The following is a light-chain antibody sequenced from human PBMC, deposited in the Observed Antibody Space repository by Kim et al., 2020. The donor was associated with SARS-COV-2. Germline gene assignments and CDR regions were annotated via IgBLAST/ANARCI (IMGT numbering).Light chain of an antibody. J-gene: IGLJ3*02. CDR1: SSNVGGYNY. Sequence: QSALTQPASVSGSPGQSITISCTGTSSNVGGYNYVSWYQQHPGKAPKLMIYDVGTRPSGVSDRFSGSKSGNTASLTISGLLTEDEADYYCSSYTTTTTRVFGGGTKLTVL. CDR3: SSYTTTTTRV. CDR2: DVG. V-gene: IGLV2-14*03.